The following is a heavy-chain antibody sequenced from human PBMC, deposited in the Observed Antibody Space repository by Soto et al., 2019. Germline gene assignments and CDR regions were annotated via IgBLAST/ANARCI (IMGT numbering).Heavy chain of an antibody. CDR2: IYHSGST. Sequence: QVQLQESGPGLVRPSGTLSLTCTVSGDSISNTNWGSGVRHPPGRGLEWIGEIYHSGSTTYNPSLKSRVSIAVDKSKNQFSLSLTSVTAADTAVYFCAKRSLRRLRFVETHWGQGTLVTVSS. J-gene: IGHJ4*02. CDR3: AKRSLRRLRFVETH. D-gene: IGHD3-3*01. V-gene: IGHV4-4*02. CDR1: GDSISNTNW.